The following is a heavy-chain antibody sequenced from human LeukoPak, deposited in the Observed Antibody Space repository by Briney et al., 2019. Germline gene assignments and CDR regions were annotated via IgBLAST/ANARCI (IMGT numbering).Heavy chain of an antibody. Sequence: GGSLRLSCATSGFTFSRHWMHWVRQVPGKGLGWISCINTDGTRTTYADSVKGRFTISRDNAKNTLYLQVDGPRDEDTAVYFCSRGMDGYNIDFWGQGTLVTVSS. J-gene: IGHJ4*02. CDR3: SRGMDGYNIDF. V-gene: IGHV3-74*03. D-gene: IGHD5-24*01. CDR2: INTDGTRT. CDR1: GFTFSRHW.